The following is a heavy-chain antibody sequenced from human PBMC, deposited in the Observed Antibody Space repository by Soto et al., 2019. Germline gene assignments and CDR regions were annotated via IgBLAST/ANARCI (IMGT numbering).Heavy chain of an antibody. V-gene: IGHV3-23*01. Sequence: PVGSLRLSCAASGFTFSSYAMSWVRQAPGKGLEWVSAISGSGGSTYYADSVKGRFTISRDNSKNTLYLQMNSLRAEDTAMYYCARDIVLVTSTFDYWGQGTLVTVS. CDR3: ARDIVLVTSTFDY. D-gene: IGHD2-21*02. CDR1: GFTFSSYA. CDR2: ISGSGGST. J-gene: IGHJ4*02.